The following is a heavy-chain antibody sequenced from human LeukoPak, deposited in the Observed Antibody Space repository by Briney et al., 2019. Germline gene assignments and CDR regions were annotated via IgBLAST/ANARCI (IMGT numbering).Heavy chain of an antibody. CDR1: GFTFSPYW. V-gene: IGHV3-7*01. D-gene: IGHD2-15*01. Sequence: QTGGSLRLSCAASGFTFSPYWMSWVRQAPGKGLEWVANIKPDGSEGYYVDSVKGRFTISRDNAKNSLYLQMNSLRAEDTAMYYCARDDLGGCTGSCYLYWGQGTLATVSS. J-gene: IGHJ4*02. CDR2: IKPDGSEG. CDR3: ARDDLGGCTGSCYLY.